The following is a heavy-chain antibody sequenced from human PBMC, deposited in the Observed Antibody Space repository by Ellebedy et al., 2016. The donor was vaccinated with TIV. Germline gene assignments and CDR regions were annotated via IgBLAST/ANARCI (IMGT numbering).Heavy chain of an antibody. CDR3: ARYERRVLAALDV. D-gene: IGHD3-10*02. CDR2: VFYKGTT. Sequence: MPSETLSLTCAVSGVSMSNDVYFWVWIRQPPGKGLEWLGSVFYKGTTYYNSSLKSRATISVDTSAKHFSLSLTSVTAADTAVYSCARYERRVLAALDVWGPGTMVTVSS. V-gene: IGHV4-39*02. CDR1: GVSMSNDVYF. J-gene: IGHJ3*01.